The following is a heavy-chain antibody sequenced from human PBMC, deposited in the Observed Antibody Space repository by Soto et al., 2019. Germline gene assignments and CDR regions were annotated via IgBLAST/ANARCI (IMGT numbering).Heavy chain of an antibody. J-gene: IGHJ6*02. V-gene: IGHV1-8*01. CDR3: ARGIAAAEGFYYYGMDV. CDR2: MNPNSGNT. D-gene: IGHD6-13*01. Sequence: QVQLVQSGAEVKKPGASVKVSCKASGYTFTSYDINWVRQATGQGLEWMGWMNPNSGNTGYAQKVQCRVTMTRNTSISTAYMELSSLRSEDTAVYYCARGIAAAEGFYYYGMDVWGQGTTVTVSS. CDR1: GYTFTSYD.